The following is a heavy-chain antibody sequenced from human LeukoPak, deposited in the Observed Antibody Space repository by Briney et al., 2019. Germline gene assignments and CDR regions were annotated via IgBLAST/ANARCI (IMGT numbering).Heavy chain of an antibody. J-gene: IGHJ4*02. CDR3: AAYDSSGYIRSDY. CDR2: FDPEDGET. V-gene: IGHV1-24*01. Sequence: ASVKVSCKVSGYTLTELSMHWVRQAPGRGLEWMGGFDPEDGETIYAQKFQGRVTMNEDISTDTAYMELSSLRSEDTAVYYCAAYDSSGYIRSDYWGQGTLVTVSS. CDR1: GYTLTELS. D-gene: IGHD3-22*01.